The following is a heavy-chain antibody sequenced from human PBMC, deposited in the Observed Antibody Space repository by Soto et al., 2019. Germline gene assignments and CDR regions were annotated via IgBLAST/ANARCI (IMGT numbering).Heavy chain of an antibody. V-gene: IGHV1-69*01. D-gene: IGHD6-13*01. CDR2: FIPMVGTA. J-gene: IGHJ4*02. Sequence: QVQLVQSGAEVKKPGSSVKVSCKASGGTFSSYAITWVRQAPEDGLEWMGGFIPMVGTANYAQRFQGRVTISADESTSTAYMELISLRSEDTAVYYCATSRSYSSSWYGRYFDYWGQGTLVTVSS. CDR3: ATSRSYSSSWYGRYFDY. CDR1: GGTFSSYA.